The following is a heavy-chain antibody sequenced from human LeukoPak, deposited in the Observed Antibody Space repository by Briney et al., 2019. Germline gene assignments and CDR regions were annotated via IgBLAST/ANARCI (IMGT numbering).Heavy chain of an antibody. J-gene: IGHJ5*02. CDR2: INPNSGGT. CDR3: AAFTIYRWFDP. CDR1: GYTFTCYY. Sequence: GPSVKVSCKASGYTFTCYYIHWVRQAPGQGLEWMGRINPNSGGTNNAHKYQGRVTMTSDTYISTAYMELSRLRSDDTAVYYCAAFTIYRWFDPWGQGTLVTVSS. D-gene: IGHD3-3*01. V-gene: IGHV1-2*06.